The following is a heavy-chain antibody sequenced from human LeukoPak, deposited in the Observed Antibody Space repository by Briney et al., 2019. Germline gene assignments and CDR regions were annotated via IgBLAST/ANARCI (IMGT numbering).Heavy chain of an antibody. CDR3: ARDGSSSGYGYYYYYLDV. J-gene: IGHJ6*03. V-gene: IGHV1-18*01. D-gene: IGHD6-6*01. Sequence: ASVKVSCKASGYTFTSYGISWVRQAPGQGLEWMGWISAYNGNTNYAQKFQRRVTMTRDTSISTAYMELSRLRSDDTAVYYCARDGSSSGYGYYYYYLDVWGKGTTVTVSS. CDR1: GYTFTSYG. CDR2: ISAYNGNT.